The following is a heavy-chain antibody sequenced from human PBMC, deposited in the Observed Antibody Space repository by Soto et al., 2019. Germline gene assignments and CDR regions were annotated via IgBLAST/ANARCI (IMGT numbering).Heavy chain of an antibody. CDR1: GFTFTSSA. CDR3: AAMAPKIVGATYAFDI. V-gene: IGHV1-58*01. Sequence: SVKVSCKASGFTFTSSAVQWVRQARGQRLEWIGWIVVGSGSTNYAQKFQERVTITRDMSTSTAYMELSSLRSEDTAVYYCAAMAPKIVGATYAFDIWGQGTMVTVSS. J-gene: IGHJ3*02. D-gene: IGHD1-26*01. CDR2: IVVGSGST.